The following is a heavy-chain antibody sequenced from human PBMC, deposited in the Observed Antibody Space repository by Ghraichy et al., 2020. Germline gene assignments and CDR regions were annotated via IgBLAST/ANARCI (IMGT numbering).Heavy chain of an antibody. D-gene: IGHD4-17*01. V-gene: IGHV4-59*01. Sequence: SQTLSLTCTVSGGSISSYYWSWIRQPPGKGLEWIGYIYYSGSTNYNPSLKSRVTISVDTSKNQFSLKLSSVTAADTAVYYCARLAYGDYALDYWGQGTLVTVSS. CDR2: IYYSGST. CDR3: ARLAYGDYALDY. J-gene: IGHJ4*02. CDR1: GGSISSYY.